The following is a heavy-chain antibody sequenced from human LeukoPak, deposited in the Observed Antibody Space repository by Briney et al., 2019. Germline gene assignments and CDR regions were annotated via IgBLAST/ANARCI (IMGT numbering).Heavy chain of an antibody. J-gene: IGHJ6*03. CDR2: MNPNSGNT. CDR1: GSTFTSYD. Sequence: ASVKVCCKASGSTFTSYDINSVRQASGPGLEWMGWMNPNSGNTGYAQKFQGRVTITRNPSISTAYMELSSLRSEDTAVYYCARRSSSWYPPVGYYYYMDVWGKGTTVTVSS. CDR3: ARRSSSWYPPVGYYYYMDV. D-gene: IGHD6-13*01. V-gene: IGHV1-8*03.